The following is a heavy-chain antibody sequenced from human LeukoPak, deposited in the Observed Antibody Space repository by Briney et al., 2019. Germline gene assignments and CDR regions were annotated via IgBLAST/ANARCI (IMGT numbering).Heavy chain of an antibody. Sequence: PSETLSLTCTVSGGAISSYYWSWVRQPPGKGLEWIGYMFYSGSTNSNPSLKSRVTISVDTSKNQFSLKLTSVTAADTAVYYCARGVPEYYDFWSGYFYYFDYWGQGTLVTVSS. CDR1: GGAISSYY. CDR3: ARGVPEYYDFWSGYFYYFDY. D-gene: IGHD3-3*01. V-gene: IGHV4-59*01. CDR2: MFYSGST. J-gene: IGHJ4*02.